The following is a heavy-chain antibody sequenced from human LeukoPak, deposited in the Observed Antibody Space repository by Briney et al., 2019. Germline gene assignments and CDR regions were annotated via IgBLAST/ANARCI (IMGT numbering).Heavy chain of an antibody. CDR1: GFTFSSYE. Sequence: GSLRLSCAASGFTFSSYEMNWVRQVPGKGLEWVSYISSSGSTIYYADSVKGRFTISRDNAKNSLYLQMNSLRAEDTAVYYCARGLGDRSSRPGSYWGQGTLVTVSS. V-gene: IGHV3-48*03. J-gene: IGHJ4*02. D-gene: IGHD2-21*01. CDR3: ARGLGDRSSRPGSY. CDR2: ISSSGSTI.